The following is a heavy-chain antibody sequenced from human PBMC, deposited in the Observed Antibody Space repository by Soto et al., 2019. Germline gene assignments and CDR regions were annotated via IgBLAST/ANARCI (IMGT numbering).Heavy chain of an antibody. J-gene: IGHJ4*02. CDR2: IYYSGST. Sequence: QVQLQESGPGLVKPSETLFLTCTVSGGSISSYYWSWIRQPPGKGLEWIGYIYYSGSTNYNPSLKSRVTISVDTSKNQFSLKLSSVTAADTAVYYCARRSMILGGYYFDYWGQGTLVTVSS. V-gene: IGHV4-59*08. D-gene: IGHD3-16*01. CDR1: GGSISSYY. CDR3: ARRSMILGGYYFDY.